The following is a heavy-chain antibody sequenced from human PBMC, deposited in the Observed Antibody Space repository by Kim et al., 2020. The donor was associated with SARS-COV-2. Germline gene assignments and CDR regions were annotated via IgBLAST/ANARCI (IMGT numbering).Heavy chain of an antibody. D-gene: IGHD3-10*01. CDR2: INPSVGST. J-gene: IGHJ4*02. CDR3: ARDLLPSYYSSNCFDY. Sequence: DSVKVSCKASGYIFTSYYMYWVRQAPGQGLEWRGTINPSVGSTTYAKRVEGRVTMTGDTSTSTVYMEMSILRSEDTAVYYCARDLLPSYYSSNCFDYWGQGTLLSVSS. V-gene: IGHV1-46*01. CDR1: GYIFTSYY.